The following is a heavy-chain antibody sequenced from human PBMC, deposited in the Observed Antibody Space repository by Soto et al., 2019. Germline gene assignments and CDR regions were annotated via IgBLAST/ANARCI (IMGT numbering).Heavy chain of an antibody. Sequence: QVQLVQSGAEVKKPGSSVKVSCKASGGTFSRSPISWVRQAPGQGLEWMGGIIPIFGTGNFAQKFQGRVTITADVSTSTAYLELRSQRSEETAVYYCAREGTTVVTPAGAFDIWGQGTMVTVSS. J-gene: IGHJ3*02. CDR3: AREGTTVVTPAGAFDI. CDR1: GGTFSRSP. CDR2: IIPIFGTG. D-gene: IGHD4-17*01. V-gene: IGHV1-69*01.